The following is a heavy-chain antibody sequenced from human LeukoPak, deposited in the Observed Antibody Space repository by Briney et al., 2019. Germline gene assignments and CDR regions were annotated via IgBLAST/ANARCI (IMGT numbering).Heavy chain of an antibody. J-gene: IGHJ6*02. CDR1: GYTFTVYY. Sequence: GASVTVSFKSSGYTFTVYYMHWVRQAPGQGLEWMGWINTNSGGTNYSQKFQGRVTMTRDTTISTAYMELSRLRSDDTAVYYCTRIKAAANRIYGMDVWGQGTTVTVSS. V-gene: IGHV1-2*02. CDR2: INTNSGGT. D-gene: IGHD6-13*01. CDR3: TRIKAAANRIYGMDV.